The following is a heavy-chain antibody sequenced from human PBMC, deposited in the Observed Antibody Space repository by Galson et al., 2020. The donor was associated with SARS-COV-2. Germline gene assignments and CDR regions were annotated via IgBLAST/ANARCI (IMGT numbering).Heavy chain of an antibody. Sequence: ASVKVSCKASGYTFTGYYMHWVRQAPGQGLEWMGWINPNRGGTNYAQQSQGRVTMTRDTSISTAYMELSRLRSDDTAVYYCARDPPPYDYVWRSYRPRLLRDYYYGKDVWGQGTTVTVSS. V-gene: IGHV1-2*02. CDR2: INPNRGGT. D-gene: IGHD3-16*02. CDR1: GYTFTGYY. J-gene: IGHJ6*02. CDR3: ARDPPPYDYVWRSYRPRLLRDYYYGKDV.